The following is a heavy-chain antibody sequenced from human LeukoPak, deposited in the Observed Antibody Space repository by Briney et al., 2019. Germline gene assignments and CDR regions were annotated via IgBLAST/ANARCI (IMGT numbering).Heavy chain of an antibody. J-gene: IGHJ4*02. V-gene: IGHV3-74*01. Sequence: GGSLRLSCAASGFTFSSYWMHWVRQAPGKGLVWVSRINSEGSSTSYADSVRGRFTISRDNAKNTLFLQMNSLRSEDTAVYYCATSRTFDYWGQGTLVTVSS. CDR2: INSEGSST. CDR3: ATSRTFDY. CDR1: GFTFSSYW.